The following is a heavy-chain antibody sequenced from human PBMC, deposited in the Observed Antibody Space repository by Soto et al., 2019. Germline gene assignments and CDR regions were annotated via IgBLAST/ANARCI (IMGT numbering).Heavy chain of an antibody. Sequence: QVQLVESEGGLVKPGGSLRLSCAVSGFTFSDYYMSCIRQAPGKQLEWVSYIRSSGSTIYYADSVKGRFTISRDNAKNSLYLQMNSLRVEDTAVYYCARIGPTVDYWGQGTLVTVYS. CDR1: GFTFSDYY. V-gene: IGHV3-11*01. D-gene: IGHD3-10*01. CDR3: ARIGPTVDY. J-gene: IGHJ4*02. CDR2: IRSSGSTI.